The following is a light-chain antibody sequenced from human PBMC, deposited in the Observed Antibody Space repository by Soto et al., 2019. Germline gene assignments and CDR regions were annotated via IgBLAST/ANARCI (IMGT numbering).Light chain of an antibody. CDR1: SSDVGSYNS. Sequence: QSVLTQPASVSGSPGQSIAISFTGTSSDVGSYNSVSWYQQYPGKATKLMIHDVNNRPSGISDRFSGSKSGDTASLTISGLQAEDEADYYCSSFTSSTSYVFGTGTKSPS. CDR2: DVN. J-gene: IGLJ1*01. CDR3: SSFTSSTSYV. V-gene: IGLV2-14*03.